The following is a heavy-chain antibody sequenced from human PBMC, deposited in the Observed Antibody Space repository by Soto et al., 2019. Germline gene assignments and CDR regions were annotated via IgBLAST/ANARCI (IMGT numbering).Heavy chain of an antibody. D-gene: IGHD3-3*01. V-gene: IGHV3-23*01. CDR3: AKGPTVFGAVISFDYYYGMYV. CDR2: ISGSGAGT. J-gene: IGHJ6*02. CDR1: GVTFSTSA. Sequence: GGSLRLSCTASGVTFSTSAMSWVRQAPGRGLEWVSGISGSGAGTYYADSVKGRFTISRDNSKNTLYLQMSGLRAEDAAVYYCAKGPTVFGAVISFDYYYGMYVWGQGTPVTVSS.